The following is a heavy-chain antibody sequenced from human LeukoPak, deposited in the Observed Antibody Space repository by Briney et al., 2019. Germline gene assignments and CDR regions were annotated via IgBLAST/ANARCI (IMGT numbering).Heavy chain of an antibody. CDR3: AKDMYYDSSGPVFDY. D-gene: IGHD3-22*01. Sequence: GGSLRLSCAASGFTFDRFTIHWVRQTPGKGLEWVSLINRRGHTYYADSVKGRFTISRDTSKNTLYLQMNSPRAEDTAVYYCAKDMYYDSSGPVFDYWGQGTLVTVSS. J-gene: IGHJ4*02. V-gene: IGHV3-23*01. CDR2: INRRGHT. CDR1: GFTFDRFT.